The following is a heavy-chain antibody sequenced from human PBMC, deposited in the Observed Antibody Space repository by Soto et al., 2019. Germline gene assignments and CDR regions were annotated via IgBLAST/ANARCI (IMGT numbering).Heavy chain of an antibody. V-gene: IGHV4-31*03. CDR2: IYYSGTTYYT. CDR1: GGSISSGGYY. J-gene: IGHJ4*02. Sequence: QVQLQESGPGLVKPSQTLSLTCTVSGGSISSGGYYWSWIRQHPGKGLEWIGYIYYSGTTYYTYYNPSLKSRVTISVDTSKNQFSLKLSSVTAADTAVYYCARESLTWGQGTLVTVSS. CDR3: ARESLT.